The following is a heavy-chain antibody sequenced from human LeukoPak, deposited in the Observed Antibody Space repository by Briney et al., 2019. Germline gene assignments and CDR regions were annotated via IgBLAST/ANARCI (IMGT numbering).Heavy chain of an antibody. V-gene: IGHV3-30-3*01. CDR3: ARDRVEIVVAGTVDC. Sequence: GGSLRLSCAAPTFTFSNYPMHWVRQAPGKGLEWVAVISYDGSNKWYADSVKGRFTISRDNSKNTLYLQMNSLGAEDTAVYYCARDRVEIVVAGTVDCWGQGTLVTVSS. CDR2: ISYDGSNK. D-gene: IGHD6-19*01. J-gene: IGHJ4*02. CDR1: TFTFSNYP.